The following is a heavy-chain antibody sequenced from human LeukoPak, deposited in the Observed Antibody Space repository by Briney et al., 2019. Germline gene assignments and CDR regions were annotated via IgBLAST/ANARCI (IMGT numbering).Heavy chain of an antibody. V-gene: IGHV3-23*01. Sequence: GGSLRLSCAASGFTFSSYAMSWVRQAPGKGREGVSAISGSGGSTYYADSVKGRFTISRDNSKNTLYLQMNSLSAEDTAVYHCPTDLWLEESIAAAGTLGAFDIWGQGTMVTVSS. J-gene: IGHJ3*02. CDR1: GFTFSSYA. CDR3: PTDLWLEESIAAAGTLGAFDI. CDR2: ISGSGGST. D-gene: IGHD6-13*01.